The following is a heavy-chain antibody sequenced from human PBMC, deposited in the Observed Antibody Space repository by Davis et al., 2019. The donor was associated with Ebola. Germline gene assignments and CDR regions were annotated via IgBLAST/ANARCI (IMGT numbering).Heavy chain of an antibody. V-gene: IGHV3-7*01. J-gene: IGHJ4*02. Sequence: GESLKISCAASGFTFSSYWMSWVRQAPGKGLEWVANIKQDGSEKYYVDSVKGRFTISRDNSRNMLFLQMNSLRAEDTAVYYCARAGLRMDYWGQGTLVTVSS. D-gene: IGHD4-17*01. CDR2: IKQDGSEK. CDR1: GFTFSSYW. CDR3: ARAGLRMDY.